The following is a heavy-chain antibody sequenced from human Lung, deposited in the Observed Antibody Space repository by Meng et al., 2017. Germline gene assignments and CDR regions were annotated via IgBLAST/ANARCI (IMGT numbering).Heavy chain of an antibody. CDR3: ARGGVTTDD. CDR1: GFTFSTHW. CDR2: ITGDGSST. V-gene: IGHV3-74*01. J-gene: IGHJ4*02. Sequence: EVERVESGGGLVQPGGSLGLSCAASGFTFSTHWMHWVRQAPGKGLEWVSRITGDGSSTIYADSVQGRFTMSRDNAKNTLSLQMNSLRAEDTAVYYCARGGVTTDDWGQGTLVTVSS. D-gene: IGHD4-17*01.